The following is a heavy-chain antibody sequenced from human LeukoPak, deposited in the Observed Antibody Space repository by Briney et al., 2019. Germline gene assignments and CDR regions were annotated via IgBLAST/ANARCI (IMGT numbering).Heavy chain of an antibody. Sequence: PSETLSLTCTVSGESIKSFYWSWIRQPPGKGLEWIGEINHNGYTNYNPSLKSRVTISVDTSKNQFSLKLSSVTAADTAVYFCASQGYGDYADYWGQGTLVTVSS. J-gene: IGHJ4*02. CDR1: GESIKSFY. CDR2: INHNGYT. D-gene: IGHD4-17*01. V-gene: IGHV4-34*01. CDR3: ASQGYGDYADY.